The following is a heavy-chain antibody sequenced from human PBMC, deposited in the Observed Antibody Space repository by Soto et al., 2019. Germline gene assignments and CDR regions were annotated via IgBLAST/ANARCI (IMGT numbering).Heavy chain of an antibody. V-gene: IGHV3-21*01. CDR3: ARVMTTVTTIDAFDI. J-gene: IGHJ3*02. Sequence: GGSLRLSCAASGFTFSSYSMNWVRQAPGKGLEWVSSISSSSSYIYYADSVKGRFTISRDNAKNSLYLQMNSLRAEDTAVYYCARVMTTVTTIDAFDIWGQETMVTVSS. D-gene: IGHD4-17*01. CDR2: ISSSSSYI. CDR1: GFTFSSYS.